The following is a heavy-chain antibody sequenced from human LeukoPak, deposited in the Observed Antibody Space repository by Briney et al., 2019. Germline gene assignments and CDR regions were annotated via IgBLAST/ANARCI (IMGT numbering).Heavy chain of an antibody. CDR1: GFTFSSYE. J-gene: IGHJ4*02. CDR2: ISGSGGST. CDR3: AKGLWDILVVPDAPFDY. D-gene: IGHD2-2*01. V-gene: IGHV3-23*01. Sequence: GGSLRLSCAASGFTFSSYEMNWVRQAPGKGLEWVSAISGSGGSTYYADSLKGRFTISRDNSKNTLYLQMNSLRAEDTAVYYCAKGLWDILVVPDAPFDYWGQGTLVTVSS.